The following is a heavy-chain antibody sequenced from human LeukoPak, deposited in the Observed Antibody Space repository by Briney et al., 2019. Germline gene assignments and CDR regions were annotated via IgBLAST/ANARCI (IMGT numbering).Heavy chain of an antibody. Sequence: SVKVSCTASGGTFSSYAISWVRQAPGQGLEWMGGIIPIFGTANYARKFQGRVTITADESTSTAYMELSSLRSEDTAVYYCARSLDFPSWFDPWGQGTLVTVSS. CDR1: GGTFSSYA. CDR3: ARSLDFPSWFDP. J-gene: IGHJ5*02. CDR2: IIPIFGTA. V-gene: IGHV1-69*13.